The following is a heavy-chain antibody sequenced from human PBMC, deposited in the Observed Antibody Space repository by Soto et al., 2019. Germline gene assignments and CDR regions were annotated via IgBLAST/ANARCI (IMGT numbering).Heavy chain of an antibody. J-gene: IGHJ4*02. CDR2: IYYSGST. CDR3: ARRADGNLDY. Sequence: QLQLQESGPGLVKPSETLSLTCTVSGGSISSSSYYWGWIRQPPGKRLEWIGSIYYSGSTYYNPSRRSRVTISVDTAKNQCARKLSSVTAADTAVYYCARRADGNLDYWGQGTLVTVSS. CDR1: GGSISSSSYY. D-gene: IGHD4-17*01. V-gene: IGHV4-39*01.